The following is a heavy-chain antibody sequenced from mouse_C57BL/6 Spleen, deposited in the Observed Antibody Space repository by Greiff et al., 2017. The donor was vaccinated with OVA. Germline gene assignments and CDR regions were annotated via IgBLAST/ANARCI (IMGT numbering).Heavy chain of an antibody. CDR3: TRWDYGSGYAMDY. V-gene: IGHV5-9-1*02. CDR1: GFTFSSYA. D-gene: IGHD1-1*01. CDR2: ISSGGDYI. J-gene: IGHJ4*01. Sequence: DVMLVESGEGLVKPGGSLKLSCAASGFTFSSYAMSWVRQTPEKRLEWVAYISSGGDYIYYADTVKGRFTISRDNARNTLYLQMSSLKSEDTAMYYCTRWDYGSGYAMDYWGQGTSVTVSS.